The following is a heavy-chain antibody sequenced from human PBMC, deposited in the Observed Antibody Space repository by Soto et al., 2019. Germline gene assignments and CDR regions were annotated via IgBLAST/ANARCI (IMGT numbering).Heavy chain of an antibody. CDR2: IYYSGST. J-gene: IGHJ4*02. Sequence: SETLSLTCTVSGGSISSSSYYWGWIRQPPGKGLEWIGSIYYSGSTYYNPSLKSRVTISVDTSKNQFSLKLSSVTAAYTAVYYCARRPYDYDILTGFDYWGQGTLVTVS. CDR3: ARRPYDYDILTGFDY. CDR1: GGSISSSSYY. V-gene: IGHV4-39*01. D-gene: IGHD3-9*01.